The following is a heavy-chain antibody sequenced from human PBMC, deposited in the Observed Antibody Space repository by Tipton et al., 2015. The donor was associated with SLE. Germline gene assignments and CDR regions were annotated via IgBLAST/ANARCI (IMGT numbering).Heavy chain of an antibody. CDR2: IKQDGSEK. CDR3: ASQRDSSSWIDY. D-gene: IGHD6-13*01. V-gene: IGHV3-7*01. J-gene: IGHJ4*02. Sequence: SLRLSCAASGFTFSSYWMSWVRQAPGKGLEWVANIKQDGSEKYYVDPVKGRFTISRDNAKNSLYLQMNSLRAEDTAVYYCASQRDSSSWIDYWGQGTLVTVSS. CDR1: GFTFSSYW.